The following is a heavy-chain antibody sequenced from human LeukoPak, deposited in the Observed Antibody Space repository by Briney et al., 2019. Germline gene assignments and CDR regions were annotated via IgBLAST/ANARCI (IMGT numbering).Heavy chain of an antibody. J-gene: IGHJ5*02. CDR1: GGSISSSSYY. CDR2: IYYSGST. Sequence: PSETLSLTCTVSGGSISSSSYYWGWIRQPPGKGLEWIGSIYYSGSTYYNPSLKSRVTISVDTSKNQFSLKLSSVTAADTAVYYCARHIKGYSSSWYWFDPWGQGTLDTVSS. V-gene: IGHV4-39*01. CDR3: ARHIKGYSSSWYWFDP. D-gene: IGHD6-13*01.